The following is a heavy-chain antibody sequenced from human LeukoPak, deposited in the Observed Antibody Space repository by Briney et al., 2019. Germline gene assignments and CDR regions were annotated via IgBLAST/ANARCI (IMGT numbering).Heavy chain of an antibody. CDR2: IYSGGST. CDR1: GFIVSNNY. CDR3: AKGPDRLASSSSMDI. D-gene: IGHD6-6*01. V-gene: IGHV3-53*01. Sequence: GGSLRLSCAASGFIVSNNYINWVRQAPGKGLEWVSVIYSGGSTYYADSVKGRFTISRDNSKNTLYLQMNSLRAEDTAVYYCAKGPDRLASSSSMDIWGKGTTVTVSS. J-gene: IGHJ6*04.